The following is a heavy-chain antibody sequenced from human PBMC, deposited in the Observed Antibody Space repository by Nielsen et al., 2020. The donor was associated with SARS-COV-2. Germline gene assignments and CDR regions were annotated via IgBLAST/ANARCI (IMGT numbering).Heavy chain of an antibody. CDR3: ARLDTAIRYCSGGSCQGAFDI. J-gene: IGHJ3*02. V-gene: IGHV1-2*06. CDR2: INPKSGGT. D-gene: IGHD2-15*01. Sequence: WVRLAPGRERAWMGRINPKSGGTNYAQKFQGRVTMTRDTSISTAYMELSRLRSDDTAVYYCARLDTAIRYCSGGSCQGAFDIWGQGTMVTVSS.